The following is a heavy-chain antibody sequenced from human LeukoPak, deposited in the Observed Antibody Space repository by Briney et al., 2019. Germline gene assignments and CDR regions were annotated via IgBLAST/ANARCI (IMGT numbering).Heavy chain of an antibody. D-gene: IGHD6-13*01. CDR3: AREPGSWRRRGWFDP. V-gene: IGHV3-23*01. J-gene: IGHJ5*02. Sequence: GGSLRLSCAASGFTFNNYTMTWVRQAPGKGLEWVAGISGSGDDTYYADSVKGRFTISRDNSKNTLYLQMNSLRVEDTAVYFCAREPGSWRRRGWFDPWGQGTMVTVSS. CDR1: GFTFNNYT. CDR2: ISGSGDDT.